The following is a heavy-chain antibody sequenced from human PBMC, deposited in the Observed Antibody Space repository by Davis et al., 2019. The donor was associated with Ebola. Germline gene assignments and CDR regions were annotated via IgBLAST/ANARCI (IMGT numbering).Heavy chain of an antibody. D-gene: IGHD6-19*01. CDR1: GYNFTNHW. J-gene: IGHJ6*02. CDR3: ARPYTSGQGNAFSL. Sequence: GESLKISCKSSGYNFTNHWIGWVRQLPGKGLEWMGVIYPGDSDTRYSPSFQGQVTIPPDTSINTAYLQWSSLRASDTALYYCARPYTSGQGNAFSLWGQGTTVTVSS. V-gene: IGHV5-51*01. CDR2: IYPGDSDT.